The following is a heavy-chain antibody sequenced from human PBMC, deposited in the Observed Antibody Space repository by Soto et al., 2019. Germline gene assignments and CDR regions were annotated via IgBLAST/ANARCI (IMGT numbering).Heavy chain of an antibody. J-gene: IGHJ6*02. CDR2: ISTYNGDT. Sequence: QVQLVQSGAEVRKPGASVKVSCKASGYTFSTSGMSWLRQAPGQGLEWMGWISTYNGDTNDAPKFQDRVTMTSDTSTSTVYMELRSLRADDTAVYYCARAGAAPYYYYGMDVWGQGTRFTVSS. V-gene: IGHV1-18*01. CDR1: GYTFSTSG. CDR3: ARAGAAPYYYYGMDV. D-gene: IGHD2-15*01.